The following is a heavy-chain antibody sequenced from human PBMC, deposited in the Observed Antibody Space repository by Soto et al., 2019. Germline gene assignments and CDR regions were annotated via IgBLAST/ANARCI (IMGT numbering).Heavy chain of an antibody. CDR2: INHSGST. D-gene: IGHD3-10*01. V-gene: IGHV4-34*01. CDR3: ARTMYYYGSGSYAPRSYYYGMDF. CDR1: GGSFSGYY. J-gene: IGHJ6*02. Sequence: SETLSLTCAVYGGSFSGYYWSWIRQPPGKGLEWIGEINHSGSTNYNPSLKSRVTISVDTSKNQFSLKLSSVTAADTAVYYCARTMYYYGSGSYAPRSYYYGMDFWCQGPTAT.